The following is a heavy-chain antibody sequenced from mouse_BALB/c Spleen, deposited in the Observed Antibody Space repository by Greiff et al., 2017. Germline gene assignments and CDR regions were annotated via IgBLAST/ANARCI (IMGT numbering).Heavy chain of an antibody. Sequence: VQLQQFGAELVKPGASVKISCKASGYTFTDYNMYWVKQSHGKSLEWIGYIDPYNGGTSYNQKFKGKATLTVDKSSSTAFMHLNSLTSEDSAVYYCASGGWAYAMDYWGQGTSVTVSS. CDR2: IDPYNGGT. CDR1: GYTFTDYN. D-gene: IGHD3-3*01. CDR3: ASGGWAYAMDY. V-gene: IGHV1S135*01. J-gene: IGHJ4*01.